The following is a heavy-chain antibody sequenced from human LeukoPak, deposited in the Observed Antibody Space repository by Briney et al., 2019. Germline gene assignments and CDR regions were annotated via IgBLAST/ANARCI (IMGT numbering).Heavy chain of an antibody. CDR2: IWYDGSNK. D-gene: IGHD6-19*01. V-gene: IGHV3-33*08. CDR1: GFTFSSFA. J-gene: IGHJ4*02. CDR3: ARESRGWYLMFYFDY. Sequence: GGSLRLSCAASGFTFSSFALSWVRQAPGKGLEWVAVIWYDGSNKYYADSVKGRFTISRDNSKNTLYLQMNSLRAEDTAVYYCARESRGWYLMFYFDYWGQGTLVTVSS.